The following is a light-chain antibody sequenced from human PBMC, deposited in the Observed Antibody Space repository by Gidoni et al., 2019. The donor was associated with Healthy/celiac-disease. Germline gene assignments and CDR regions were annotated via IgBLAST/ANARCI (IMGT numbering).Light chain of an antibody. J-gene: IGKJ4*01. V-gene: IGKV3-20*01. CDR1: QRVSSSY. Sequence: EIVLTHPPGTLSLSPGERATLSCRASQRVSSSYLAWYQQKPGQAPRLLIYGASSRATGIPDRFSGGWSGTDFTLTISRLEPEDFAVYFCQQYGTSRTFGGGTKVEIK. CDR3: QQYGTSRT. CDR2: GAS.